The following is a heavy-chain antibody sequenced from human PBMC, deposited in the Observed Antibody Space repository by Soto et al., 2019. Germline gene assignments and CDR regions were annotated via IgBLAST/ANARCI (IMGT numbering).Heavy chain of an antibody. J-gene: IGHJ4*02. CDR1: GYTFTSYA. CDR3: ARGARLSSSWPRVFWD. V-gene: IGHV1-3*01. Sequence: ASVKVSCKASGYTFTSYAMHWVRQAPGQRLEWMGWINAGNGNTKYSQRFQGRVTITRDTSASTAYMELSSLRSEDTAVYYCARGARLSSSWPRVFWDWGQGTLVTVSS. D-gene: IGHD6-13*01. CDR2: INAGNGNT.